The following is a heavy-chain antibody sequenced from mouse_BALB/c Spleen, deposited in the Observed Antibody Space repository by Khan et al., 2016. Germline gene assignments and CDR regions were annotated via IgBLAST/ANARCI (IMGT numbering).Heavy chain of an antibody. CDR1: GFTFSNYW. J-gene: IGHJ2*01. D-gene: IGHD1-3*01. V-gene: IGHV6-6*02. CDR3: TSDNYY. CDR2: IRLKSNNYAT. Sequence: EVKLEESGGGLVQPGGSMKLSCVASGFTFSNYWMNWVRQSPEKGLEWVAEIRLKSNNYATHYAESVKGRFTISRDDSKSSVYLQMNNLRAEDTGIYYCTSDNYYWGQGTTLTVSS.